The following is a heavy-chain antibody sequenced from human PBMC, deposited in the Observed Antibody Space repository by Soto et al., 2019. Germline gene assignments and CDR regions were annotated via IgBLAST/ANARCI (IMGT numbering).Heavy chain of an antibody. V-gene: IGHV3-11*01. CDR1: GFTFSDYY. Sequence: QVQLVESGGGLVKPGGSLRLSCAVSGFTFSDYYMNWIRQAPGKGLEWVSHISSSGTSIHYADSVKGRFTISRDNAKNSLYLQMDSPRAEDTAVYYCARRGYYFDYWGQGTLVTVSS. J-gene: IGHJ4*02. CDR3: ARRGYYFDY. CDR2: ISSSGTSI.